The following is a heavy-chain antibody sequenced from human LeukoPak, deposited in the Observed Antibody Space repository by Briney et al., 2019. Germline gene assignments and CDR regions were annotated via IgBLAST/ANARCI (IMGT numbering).Heavy chain of an antibody. CDR2: ISFDVNDK. V-gene: IGHV3-30-3*01. CDR3: AKDEGRLITNWYRQY. Sequence: PGGSLRLSCAASGFTFSTYPLHWVRQAPGKGLEWVAVISFDVNDKHYTDSVEGRFTISRDNPRKVLYLQLNSLTAEDTAMYYCAKDEGRLITNWYRQYWGQGTPVTVSS. CDR1: GFTFSTYP. J-gene: IGHJ4*02. D-gene: IGHD1-1*01.